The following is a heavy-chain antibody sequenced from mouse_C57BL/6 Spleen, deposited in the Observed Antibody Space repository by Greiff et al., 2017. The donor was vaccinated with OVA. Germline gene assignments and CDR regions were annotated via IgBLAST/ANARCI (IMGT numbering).Heavy chain of an antibody. V-gene: IGHV1-82*01. CDR1: GYAFTSSW. D-gene: IGHD2-2*01. Sequence: VQLQESGPELVKPGASVTISCKASGYAFTSSWMNWVKQRPGKGLEWIGRIYPGDGATNYNGKFKGKAILTADNSSSTAYMQLSSLTSEDSAVYFCARSLYGYDEELAVDYGGQGTSVTVSS. J-gene: IGHJ4*01. CDR3: ARSLYGYDEELAVDY. CDR2: IYPGDGAT.